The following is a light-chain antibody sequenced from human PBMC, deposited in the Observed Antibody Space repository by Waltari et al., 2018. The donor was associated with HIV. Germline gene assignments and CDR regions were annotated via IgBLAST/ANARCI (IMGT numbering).Light chain of an antibody. CDR1: SSNIGSNS. J-gene: IGLJ2*01. CDR2: STN. Sequence: QSVLTQPPSASGTPGQRVTISCSGGSSNIGSNSVHWYQQLPGTAPRLLLYSTNQRPSLVPDRFSGSKSGTSASLAISGLQSEDEADYYCATWDDTLNGVIFGGGTKLTVL. CDR3: ATWDDTLNGVI. V-gene: IGLV1-44*01.